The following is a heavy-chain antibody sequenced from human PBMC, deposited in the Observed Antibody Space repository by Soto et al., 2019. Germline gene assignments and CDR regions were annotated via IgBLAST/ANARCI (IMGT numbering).Heavy chain of an antibody. CDR2: IYYSGST. CDR3: ARDRDSSGYYLPNFDY. D-gene: IGHD3-22*01. V-gene: IGHV4-30-2*01. J-gene: IGHJ4*02. CDR1: GGSISSGGYS. Sequence: PSETLSLTCAVPGGSISSGGYSCNWIRQPPGKGLEWIGYIYYSGSTYYNPSLKSRVTISVDTSNNQFSLQLSSVTAADTAVYYCARDRDSSGYYLPNFDYWGQGTLVTVSS.